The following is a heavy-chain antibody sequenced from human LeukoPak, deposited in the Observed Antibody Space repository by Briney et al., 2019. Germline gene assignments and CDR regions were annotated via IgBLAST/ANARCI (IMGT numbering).Heavy chain of an antibody. CDR2: IYYSGST. CDR1: GGSISSSSYY. D-gene: IGHD3-16*02. Sequence: PSETLSLTCTVSGGSISSSSYYWGWIRQPPGKGLEWIGSIYYSGSTYYNPSLKSRVTISVDTSKNQFSLKLSSVTAADTAVYYCARSTEPKDYYYDYVWGSYRTFDYWGQGTLVTVSS. V-gene: IGHV4-39*07. CDR3: ARSTEPKDYYYDYVWGSYRTFDY. J-gene: IGHJ4*02.